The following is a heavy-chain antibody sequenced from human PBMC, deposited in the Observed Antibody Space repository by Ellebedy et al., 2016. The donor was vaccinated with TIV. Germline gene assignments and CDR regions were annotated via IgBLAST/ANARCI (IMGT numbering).Heavy chain of an antibody. CDR1: GGSFSGYY. V-gene: IGHV4-34*01. Sequence: SETLSLTCAVYGGSFSGYYWSWVRQPPGKGLEWIGEVNQSGSTNYPPSLKSRVTISVDTSKNQFSLRLSSVTAADTAVYYCAEGRSGWYYFGYWGQGTLVTVSS. CDR2: VNQSGST. CDR3: AEGRSGWYYFGY. D-gene: IGHD6-19*01. J-gene: IGHJ4*02.